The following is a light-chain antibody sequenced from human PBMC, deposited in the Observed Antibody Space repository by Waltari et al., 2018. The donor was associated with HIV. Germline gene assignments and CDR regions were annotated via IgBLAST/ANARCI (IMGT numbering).Light chain of an antibody. CDR2: RTN. CDR1: SSYIGSDH. V-gene: IGLV1-47*01. CDR3: AAWEDSRWV. Sequence: QSVLTEPPSASGTPWQRVAISCSGSSSYIGSDHVFWYQQLPRPAPKLPIFRTNDRPSGVPYRFSGSKSGTPAALAISGLRSDDEADYYYAAWEDSRWVFGGGTKLTV. J-gene: IGLJ3*02.